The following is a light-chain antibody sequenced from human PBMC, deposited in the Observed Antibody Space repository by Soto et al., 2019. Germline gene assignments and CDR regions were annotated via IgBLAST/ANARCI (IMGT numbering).Light chain of an antibody. Sequence: EIVMTQSPATLSVSPGETATLSCRASQSVSYNLAWYQQKPGQGPRLLIYGAFTRATGIPARFTGSGSGTEFTPTISSLQSEDFAVYYCQQYKNWTPLTFGGGTKVEIK. V-gene: IGKV3-15*01. J-gene: IGKJ4*01. CDR2: GAF. CDR1: QSVSYN. CDR3: QQYKNWTPLT.